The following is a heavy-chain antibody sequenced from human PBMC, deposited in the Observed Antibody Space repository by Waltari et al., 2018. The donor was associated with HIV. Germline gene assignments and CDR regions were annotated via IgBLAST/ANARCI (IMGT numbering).Heavy chain of an antibody. D-gene: IGHD6-25*01. CDR2: IWHDGSNT. Sequence: QVQLVESGGGVVQPGKSLRLSCAASGFTFSPPGMHWVRQAPGKGLEWVATIWHDGSNTYYADSVKGRFTISRDNSKNTVNLQMNGLRVEDTAVYFCARVGLAAAGTQYFGMDVWGQGTTVTVSS. CDR1: GFTFSPPG. CDR3: ARVGLAAAGTQYFGMDV. J-gene: IGHJ6*02. V-gene: IGHV3-33*01.